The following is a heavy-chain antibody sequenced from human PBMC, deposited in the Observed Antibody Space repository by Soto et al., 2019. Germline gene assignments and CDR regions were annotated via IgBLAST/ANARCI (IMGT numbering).Heavy chain of an antibody. D-gene: IGHD6-13*01. J-gene: IGHJ4*02. Sequence: GGSLRLSCAGSGFTFNTYWMHWVRQVPGKGPVWVARIYNDGPYADYADSVKGRFTISRDNPKDPLYLQMNDLRAEDSALYHCTRGPRATSAGTSGHWGQGTLVTVSS. V-gene: IGHV3-74*01. CDR2: IYNDGPYA. CDR3: TRGPRATSAGTSGH. CDR1: GFTFNTYW.